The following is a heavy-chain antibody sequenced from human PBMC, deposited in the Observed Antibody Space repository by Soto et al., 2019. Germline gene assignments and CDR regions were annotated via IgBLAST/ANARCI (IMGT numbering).Heavy chain of an antibody. CDR3: ANEPGGWFDP. J-gene: IGHJ5*02. CDR2: ISYDGSNK. D-gene: IGHD3-10*01. Sequence: QVQLVESGGGVVQPGRSLRLSCAASGFTFSSYGMHWVRQAPGKGLEWVAVISYDGSNKYYADSVKGRFTISRDNSKNTLYLKMNSLRAEDTAVYYCANEPGGWFDPWGQGTLVTVSS. CDR1: GFTFSSYG. V-gene: IGHV3-30*18.